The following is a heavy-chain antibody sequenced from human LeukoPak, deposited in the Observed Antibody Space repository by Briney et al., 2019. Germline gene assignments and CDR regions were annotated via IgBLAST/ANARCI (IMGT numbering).Heavy chain of an antibody. CDR1: CGPFSGFY. J-gene: IGHJ4*02. V-gene: IGHV4-34*01. D-gene: IGHD3-9*01. CDR2: INHSGST. Sequence: SETLSLTCAVYCGPFSGFYWSWIRQPPGERLEWIGEINHSGSTNYNPSLKSRVTIAVDTSKNQFFLKLRSVTAADTAVYYCARGRQSLTGYFLTRPRRYYYFDYWGQGTLVTVSS. CDR3: ARGRQSLTGYFLTRPRRYYYFDY.